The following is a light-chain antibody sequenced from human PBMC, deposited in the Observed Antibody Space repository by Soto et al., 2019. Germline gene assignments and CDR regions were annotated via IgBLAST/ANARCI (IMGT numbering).Light chain of an antibody. CDR1: QSVSSTY. V-gene: IGKV3-20*01. J-gene: IGKJ1*01. Sequence: EIVLTQSPGTPSLSPGERATLSCRASQSVSSTYLAWYQQKPGQAPRLLIYGGSSRATGTPDRFSGSGSGTDFTLTINRLEPEDVAVYYCQQYGGSPRTFGQGTKVEIK. CDR2: GGS. CDR3: QQYGGSPRT.